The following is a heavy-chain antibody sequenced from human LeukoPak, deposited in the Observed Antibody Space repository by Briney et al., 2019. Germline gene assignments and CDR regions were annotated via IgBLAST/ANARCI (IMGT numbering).Heavy chain of an antibody. J-gene: IGHJ5*02. Sequence: SETLSLTCAVYGGSFSGYYWSWIRQPPGKGLEWIGSIYYSGSTYYNPSLKSRVTISVDTSKNQFSLKLSSVTAADTAVYYCARRKGYCSGGSCYNWFDPWGQGTLVTVSS. CDR2: IYYSGST. CDR1: GGSFSGYY. V-gene: IGHV4-34*01. D-gene: IGHD2-15*01. CDR3: ARRKGYCSGGSCYNWFDP.